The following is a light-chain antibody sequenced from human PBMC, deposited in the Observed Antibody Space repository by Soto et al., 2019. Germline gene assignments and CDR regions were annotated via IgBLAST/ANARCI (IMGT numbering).Light chain of an antibody. CDR3: QQSDTFPAT. CDR2: AAS. Sequence: DIQMTQSPSSVSASVGDRVTITCRASQDIRFWLAWYQQRPGKAPKLLISAASSLQSAVPSRFSGSGSGTDFTLTISSLQPDDFATYYCQQSDTFPATFGGGTKVEIK. J-gene: IGKJ4*01. CDR1: QDIRFW. V-gene: IGKV1D-12*01.